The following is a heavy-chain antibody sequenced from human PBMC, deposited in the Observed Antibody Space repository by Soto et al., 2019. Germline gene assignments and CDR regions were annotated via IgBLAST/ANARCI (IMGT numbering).Heavy chain of an antibody. CDR3: AGPSIEYSSSSLNYYGMDV. D-gene: IGHD6-6*01. V-gene: IGHV1-69*13. CDR1: GGTFSSYA. CDR2: IIPIFGTA. Sequence: ASVKVSCKASGGTFSSYAISWMRQAPGQGLEWMGGIIPIFGTANYAQKFQGRVTITADESTSTAYMELSSLRSEDTAVYYCAGPSIEYSSSSLNYYGMDVWGQGTTVTVSS. J-gene: IGHJ6*02.